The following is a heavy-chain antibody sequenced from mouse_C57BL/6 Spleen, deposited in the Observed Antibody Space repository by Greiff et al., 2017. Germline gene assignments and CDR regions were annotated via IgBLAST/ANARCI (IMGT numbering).Heavy chain of an antibody. Sequence: VQLQQSGPELVKPGASVKISCKASGYSFTDYNMNWVEQSNGKSLEWIGVINPNYGTTSYNQKFKGKATLTVDQSSSTAYMQLNSLTSEDSAVYYCAREDYYGSSYVGYWYFDVWGTGTTVTVSS. CDR2: INPNYGTT. D-gene: IGHD1-1*01. V-gene: IGHV1-39*01. CDR1: GYSFTDYN. CDR3: AREDYYGSSYVGYWYFDV. J-gene: IGHJ1*03.